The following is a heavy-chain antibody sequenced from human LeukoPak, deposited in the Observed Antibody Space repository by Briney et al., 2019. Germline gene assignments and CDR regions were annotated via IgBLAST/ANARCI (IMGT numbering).Heavy chain of an antibody. J-gene: IGHJ4*02. CDR3: ARDGPDYDSSGYHPGDY. D-gene: IGHD3-22*01. CDR1: GYTFNRYG. V-gene: IGHV1-18*01. CDR2: ISAYNCNT. Sequence: ASVTVSCKASGYTFNRYGIRWARQAPGKGVEGMGWISAYNCNTNYAQKLQGRVTMTTDTSTSTAYMELRSLRSDDTAVYYCARDGPDYDSSGYHPGDYWGQGTLVTVSS.